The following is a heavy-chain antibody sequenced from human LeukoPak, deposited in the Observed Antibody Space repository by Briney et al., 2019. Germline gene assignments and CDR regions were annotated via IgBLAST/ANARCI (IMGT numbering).Heavy chain of an antibody. CDR2: IYDTGST. CDR3: ARDGLLIANVKIDPWDY. D-gene: IGHD4/OR15-4a*01. J-gene: IGHJ4*02. CDR1: GGPISHYY. V-gene: IGHV4-4*07. Sequence: SETLSLTCTVSGGPISHYYWSWIRQSAGKRLEWIGRIYDTGSTDYNPSLNSRATMSIDTSKNQFSLMVTSVTAADTAVYYCARDGLLIANVKIDPWDYWGQGILVTVSS.